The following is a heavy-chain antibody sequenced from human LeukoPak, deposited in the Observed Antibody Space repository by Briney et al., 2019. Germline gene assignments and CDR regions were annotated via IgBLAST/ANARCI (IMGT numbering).Heavy chain of an antibody. CDR3: ARGEASGTTMDV. V-gene: IGHV3-72*01. J-gene: IGHJ6*02. D-gene: IGHD1-26*01. CDR1: GFTFSSYE. Sequence: GGSLRLSCAASGFTFSSYEMDWVRQAPGKGLEWVGRTRNKASSYTTEYAASVKGRFTISRNDSKNSLYLQMNSLKTEDTAVYYCARGEASGTTMDVWGQGTMVTVSS. CDR2: TRNKASSYTT.